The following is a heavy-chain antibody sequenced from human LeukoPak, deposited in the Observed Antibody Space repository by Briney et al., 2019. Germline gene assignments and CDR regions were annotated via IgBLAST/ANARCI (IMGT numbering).Heavy chain of an antibody. Sequence: SETLSPTCPVSGGSLSRYFWSLVRAPPGEGLEGSWGIFTSGSTNYNPSLKSRVTMSVDTSKNQFSLKLSSVTAADTAVYYCARAGRSYQLLPYYYYGMDVWGQGTTATVSS. CDR3: ARAGRSYQLLPYYYYGMDV. D-gene: IGHD2-2*01. V-gene: IGHV4-4*07. CDR2: IFTSGST. CDR1: GGSLSRYF. J-gene: IGHJ6*02.